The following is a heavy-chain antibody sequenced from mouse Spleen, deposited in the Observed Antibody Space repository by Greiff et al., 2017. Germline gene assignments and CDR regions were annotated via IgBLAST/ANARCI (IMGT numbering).Heavy chain of an antibody. V-gene: IGHV1-55*01. CDR2: IYPGSGST. CDR3: ARSGYYGPYYYAMDY. Sequence: QVQLQQPGAELVKPGASVKMSCKASGYTFTSYWITWVKQRPGQGLEWIGDIYPGSGSTNYNEKFKSKATLTVDTSSSTAYMQLSSLTSEDSAVYYCARSGYYGPYYYAMDYWGQGTSVTVSS. CDR1: GYTFTSYW. J-gene: IGHJ4*01. D-gene: IGHD1-2*01.